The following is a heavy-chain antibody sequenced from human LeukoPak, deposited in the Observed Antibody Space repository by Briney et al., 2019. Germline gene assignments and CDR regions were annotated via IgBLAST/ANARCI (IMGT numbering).Heavy chain of an antibody. D-gene: IGHD3-22*01. V-gene: IGHV1-2*02. CDR1: RYTFTGYY. CDR3: ASTYDSSGYRANYFDY. Sequence: ASVKVSCKASRYTFTGYYMHWLRQAPGQGLEWMGWINPNSGGTNYAQKFQGRVTMTRDTSISTAYMELSRLRSEDTAVYYCASTYDSSGYRANYFDYWGQGTLVTVSS. J-gene: IGHJ4*02. CDR2: INPNSGGT.